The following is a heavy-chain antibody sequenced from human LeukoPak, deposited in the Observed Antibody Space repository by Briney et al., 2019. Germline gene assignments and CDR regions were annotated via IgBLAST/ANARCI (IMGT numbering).Heavy chain of an antibody. J-gene: IGHJ4*02. CDR2: IIPIFGIA. CDR1: GGTFSIYA. CDR3: ARGSGYGDYRLAYFDY. Sequence: SVKVSCKASGGTFSIYAISWVRQAPGQGLEWMGRIIPIFGIANYAQKFQGRVTITADKSTSTAYMELSSLRSEDTAVYYCARGSGYGDYRLAYFDYWGQGTLVTVSS. V-gene: IGHV1-69*04. D-gene: IGHD4-17*01.